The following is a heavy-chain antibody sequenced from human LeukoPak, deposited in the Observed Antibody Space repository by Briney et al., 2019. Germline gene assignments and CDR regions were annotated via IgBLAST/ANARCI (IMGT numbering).Heavy chain of an antibody. Sequence: ASVKVSCKASGGTFSSYTISWVRQAPGQGLEWMGWMNPNSGNTGYAQKFQGRVTITRNTSISTAYMELSSLRSEDTAVYYCARANVPLGDYVYDYWGQGTLVTVSS. V-gene: IGHV1-8*03. D-gene: IGHD4-17*01. CDR1: GGTFSSYT. J-gene: IGHJ4*02. CDR3: ARANVPLGDYVYDY. CDR2: MNPNSGNT.